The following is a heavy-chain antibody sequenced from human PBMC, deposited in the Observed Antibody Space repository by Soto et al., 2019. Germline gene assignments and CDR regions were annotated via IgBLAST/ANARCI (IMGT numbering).Heavy chain of an antibody. CDR1: GFTFSSYG. CDR3: ARDANGDYEGAFDI. D-gene: IGHD4-17*01. Sequence: QVQLVESGGGVVQPGRSLRLSCAASGFTFSSYGMHWVHQAPGKGLEWVAVIWYDGSNKYYADSVKGRFTISRDNSKNTLYLQMNSLRAEDTAVYYCARDANGDYEGAFDIWGQGTMVTVSS. J-gene: IGHJ3*02. CDR2: IWYDGSNK. V-gene: IGHV3-33*01.